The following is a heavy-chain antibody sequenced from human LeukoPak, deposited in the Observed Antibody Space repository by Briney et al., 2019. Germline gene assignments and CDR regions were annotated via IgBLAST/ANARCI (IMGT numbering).Heavy chain of an antibody. CDR1: GGSFSGYY. CDR2: INHSGST. J-gene: IGHJ4*02. D-gene: IGHD1-26*01. V-gene: IGHV4-34*01. Sequence: KPSETLSLTCAVYGGSFSGYYWSWIRQPPGKGLEWIGEINHSGSTNYNPSLKSRVTISVDTSKNQFSLKLSSVTAADTAVYYCVRGPVIVGATPFDYWGQGTLVTVPS. CDR3: VRGPVIVGATPFDY.